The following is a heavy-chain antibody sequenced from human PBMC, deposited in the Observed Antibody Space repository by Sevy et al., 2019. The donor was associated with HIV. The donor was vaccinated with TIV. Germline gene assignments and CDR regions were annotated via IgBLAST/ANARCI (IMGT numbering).Heavy chain of an antibody. V-gene: IGHV3-15*01. CDR3: TTDPIIVLLVTDGMDV. Sequence: RGSLRLSCAASGFTFSYAWMSCVRQAPGKGLEWVGRIKSNPDGGTTDYAAPVKGRFTISRDDSKNTLYLQMNSLKTEDTPVYYCTTDPIIVLLVTDGMDVWGQGTQVVVSS. CDR2: IKSNPDGGTT. CDR1: GFTFSYAW. J-gene: IGHJ6*02. D-gene: IGHD2-8*02.